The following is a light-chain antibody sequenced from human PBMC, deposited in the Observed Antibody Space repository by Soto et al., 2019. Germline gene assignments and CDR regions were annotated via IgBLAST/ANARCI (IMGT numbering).Light chain of an antibody. V-gene: IGKV3D-20*01. CDR1: QSVSRSY. CDR2: DAS. J-gene: IGKJ1*01. CDR3: QQYATSPWT. Sequence: EIVLTQSPATLSLSPGERATLSCGASQSVSRSYLAWYQQKPGLAPRLLIYDASSRATGIPDRFSGSGSGTDFTLTISRLEPEDFAVYYCQQYATSPWTFGLGTKVEIQ.